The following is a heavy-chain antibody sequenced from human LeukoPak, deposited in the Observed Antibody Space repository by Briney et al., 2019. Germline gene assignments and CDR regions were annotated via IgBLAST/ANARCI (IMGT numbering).Heavy chain of an antibody. CDR3: ARRGEGGTDY. V-gene: IGHV4-34*01. CDR2: INHSGST. D-gene: IGHD3-10*01. J-gene: IGHJ4*02. Sequence: SETLSLTCAVYGGSFSGYYWSWIRQPPGKGLEWIGEINHSGSTNYNPSLKSRVTMSVDTSKNQFSLKLSSVTAADTAVYYCARRGEGGTDYWGQGTLVTVSS. CDR1: GGSFSGYY.